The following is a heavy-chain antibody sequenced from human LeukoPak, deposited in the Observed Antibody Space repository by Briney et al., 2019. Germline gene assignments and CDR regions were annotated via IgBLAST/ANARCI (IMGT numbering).Heavy chain of an antibody. CDR3: ARGPSQAMVRIFDY. J-gene: IGHJ4*02. Sequence: GGSLRLSCAASGFTFSSYAMHWVRQAPGKGLEYVSAISSNGGSTYYANSVKGRFTISRDNSKNTLYLQMGSLRAEDMAVYYRARGPSQAMVRIFDYWGQGTLVTVSS. CDR2: ISSNGGST. V-gene: IGHV3-64*01. CDR1: GFTFSSYA. D-gene: IGHD3-10*01.